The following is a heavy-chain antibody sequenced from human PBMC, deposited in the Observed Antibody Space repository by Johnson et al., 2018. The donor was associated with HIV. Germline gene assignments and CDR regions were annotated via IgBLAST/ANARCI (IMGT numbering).Heavy chain of an antibody. CDR2: MYYDGSNK. V-gene: IGHV3-33*01. CDR1: GFTFRNFD. D-gene: IGHD3-10*01. CDR3: ARGVRGVIID. Sequence: HVQLVESGGGVVQPGRSLRLSCGVSGFTFRNFDMHWVRQAPGKGLEWVLMYYDGSNKYYADSVKGRFTISRDNAKNTVYLQMNSLRAEDTAVYYCARGVRGVIIDWGQGTMVAVSS. J-gene: IGHJ3*01.